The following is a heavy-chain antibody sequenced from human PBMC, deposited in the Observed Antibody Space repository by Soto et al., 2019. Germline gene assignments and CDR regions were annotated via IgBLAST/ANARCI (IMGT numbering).Heavy chain of an antibody. CDR3: ARDTGPNGYNYYYFGMDV. CDR2: IWYDGSNK. D-gene: IGHD5-18*01. Sequence: GSLRLSCAASGFTFSSYGMHWVRQAPGKGLEWVAVIWYDGSNKYYADSVKGRFTISRDNSKSTLYLQMNSLRAEDTAVYYCARDTGPNGYNYYYFGMDVWGQGTTVTVSS. V-gene: IGHV3-33*01. J-gene: IGHJ6*02. CDR1: GFTFSSYG.